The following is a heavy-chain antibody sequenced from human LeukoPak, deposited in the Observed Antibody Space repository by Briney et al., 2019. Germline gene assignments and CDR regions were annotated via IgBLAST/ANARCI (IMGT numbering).Heavy chain of an antibody. Sequence: SETLSLTCTVSGGAISSGDYYWSWIRQPPGKGLEWIGSIYYSGSTYYNPSLKSRVTISVDTSKNQFSLKLSSVTAADTAVYYCSAGRVANFDYWGQGTLVTVSS. CDR3: SAGRVANFDY. J-gene: IGHJ4*02. V-gene: IGHV4-39*01. CDR1: GGAISSGDYY. CDR2: IYYSGST.